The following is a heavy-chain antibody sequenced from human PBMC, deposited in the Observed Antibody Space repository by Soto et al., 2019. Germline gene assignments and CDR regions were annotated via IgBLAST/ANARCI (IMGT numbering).Heavy chain of an antibody. D-gene: IGHD1-1*01. CDR3: ARGFTGTSSDDY. Sequence: QVQLQESGPGLVKPSETLSLTCTVSGGSVSSGSYYCSSIRQPPGKGLEWIGYIYYSGSTNYNPSLKSRVTISVDTSKNQFSLKLSSVTAADTAVYYCARGFTGTSSDDYWGQGTLVTVSS. CDR1: GGSVSSGSYY. J-gene: IGHJ4*02. CDR2: IYYSGST. V-gene: IGHV4-61*01.